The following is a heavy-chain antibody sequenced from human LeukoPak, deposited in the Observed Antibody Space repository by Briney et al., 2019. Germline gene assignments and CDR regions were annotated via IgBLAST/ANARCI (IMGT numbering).Heavy chain of an antibody. CDR2: ISYDGSNK. Sequence: VGSLRLSCAASGVTFSSYAMHWVRQAPGKGLEWVAVISYDGSNKYYADSVNGRLTISRDNSKNTLYLQMNSLRAEDTAVYYCACGQLWLYYWGQGTLVTVSS. V-gene: IGHV3-30*04. D-gene: IGHD5-18*01. J-gene: IGHJ4*02. CDR1: GVTFSSYA. CDR3: ACGQLWLYY.